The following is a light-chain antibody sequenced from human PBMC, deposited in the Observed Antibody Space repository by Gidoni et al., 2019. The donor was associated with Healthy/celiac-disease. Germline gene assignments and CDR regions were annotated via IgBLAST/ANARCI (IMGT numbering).Light chain of an antibody. CDR2: KDS. V-gene: IGLV3-25*03. CDR1: ALPKQY. CDR3: QSADSSGTYVV. J-gene: IGLJ2*01. Sequence: SYELTQPHSVSVSPGQTARITCSGDALPKQYAYWYQQKQGQAPVLVIYKDSERPSGIPERFSGSSSGTTVTLTISGVQAEDEADYYCQSADSSGTYVVFGGGTKLTVL.